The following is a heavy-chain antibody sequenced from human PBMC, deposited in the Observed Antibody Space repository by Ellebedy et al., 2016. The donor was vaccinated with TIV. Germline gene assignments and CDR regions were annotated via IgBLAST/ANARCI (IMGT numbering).Heavy chain of an antibody. CDR2: ISASGHRT. CDR1: GFTFNSYV. V-gene: IGHV3-23*01. CDR3: ARPLRYYDSRATSDAFDI. J-gene: IGHJ3*02. Sequence: PGGSLRLSCVASGFTFNSYVMSWVRQAPGKGLEWVSAISASGHRTFYADSVKCRFNISRDNAKNSLYLQMNSLRAEDTAVYYCARPLRYYDSRATSDAFDIWGQGTMVTVSS. D-gene: IGHD3-22*01.